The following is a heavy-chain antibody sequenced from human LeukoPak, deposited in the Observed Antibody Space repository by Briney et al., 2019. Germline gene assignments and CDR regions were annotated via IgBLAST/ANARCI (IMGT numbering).Heavy chain of an antibody. V-gene: IGHV3-48*01. CDR1: GFTFSSYS. CDR2: ISSIISTF. J-gene: IGHJ6*03. D-gene: IGHD4/OR15-4a*01. Sequence: GGSLRFSCAASGFTFSSYSMNWGRQAPGKGGEGVSYISSIISTFSYPASVYPRLTISRHNPKNSLYLQINSLRAEDTAVYYCARALNYYYMDVWGKGTTVTVSS. CDR3: ARALNYYYMDV.